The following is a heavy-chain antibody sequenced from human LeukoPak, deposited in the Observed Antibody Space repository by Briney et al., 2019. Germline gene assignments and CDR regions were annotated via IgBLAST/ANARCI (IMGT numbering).Heavy chain of an antibody. J-gene: IGHJ4*02. V-gene: IGHV3-48*03. CDR2: ISSSGSTI. CDR1: GFTFSSYE. Sequence: QPGGSLRLSCAVSGFTFSSYEMNWVRQAPGKGLEWVSYISSSGSTIYYADSVKGRFTISRDNAKNSLYLQMNSLRAEDTAVYYCARGGPDSSGSTFFDYWGQGTLVTASS. CDR3: ARGGPDSSGSTFFDY. D-gene: IGHD3-22*01.